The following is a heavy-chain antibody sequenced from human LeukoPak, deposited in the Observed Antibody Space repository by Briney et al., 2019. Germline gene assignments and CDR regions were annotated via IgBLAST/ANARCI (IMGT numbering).Heavy chain of an antibody. CDR1: GGSISTSNYY. CDR2: IYHSGST. J-gene: IGHJ6*03. Sequence: SETLSLTCTVSGGSISTSNYYWGWIRQPPGKGLEWIGSIYHSGSTYYNPSLKSRVTISVDTSKNQFSLKLSSVTAADTAVYYCASIRRDYYYYYMDVWGKGTTVTVSS. CDR3: ASIRRDYYYYYMDV. V-gene: IGHV4-39*07. D-gene: IGHD1-14*01.